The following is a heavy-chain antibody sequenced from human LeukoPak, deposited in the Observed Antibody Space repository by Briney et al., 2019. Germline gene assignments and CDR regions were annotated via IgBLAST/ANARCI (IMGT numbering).Heavy chain of an antibody. V-gene: IGHV4-59*01. CDR1: GGSISSYY. Sequence: SETLSLTCTVSGGSISSYYWSWIRQTPGKGLEWIGYIYYSGSTNYNPSLKSRVTISVDTSKNQFSLKLSSVTAADTAVYYCARSYYGSGSYYAIDYWGQGTLVTVSS. D-gene: IGHD3-10*01. CDR3: ARSYYGSGSYYAIDY. CDR2: IYYSGST. J-gene: IGHJ4*02.